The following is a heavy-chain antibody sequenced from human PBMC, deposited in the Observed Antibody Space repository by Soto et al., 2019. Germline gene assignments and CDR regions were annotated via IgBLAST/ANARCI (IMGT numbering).Heavy chain of an antibody. J-gene: IGHJ4*02. CDR3: ARVDGSGTHNFDY. Sequence: SETLSLTCTVSGGSISSSSYYWGWIRQPPGKGLEWIGSIYYSGSTYYNPSLKSRVTISVDTSKNQFSLKLSSVTAADTALYYCARVDGSGTHNFDYWGQGTLVTVSS. CDR1: GGSISSSSYY. D-gene: IGHD3-10*01. V-gene: IGHV4-39*07. CDR2: IYYSGST.